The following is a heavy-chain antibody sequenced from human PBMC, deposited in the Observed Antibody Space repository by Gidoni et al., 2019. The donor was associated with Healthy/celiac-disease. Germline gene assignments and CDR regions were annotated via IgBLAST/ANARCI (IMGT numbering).Heavy chain of an antibody. V-gene: IGHV3-21*06. CDR3: ASGGPWFDP. D-gene: IGHD2-15*01. J-gene: IGHJ5*02. Sequence: EVQLVESGGGLVKPGGSWSVSCAASGFTFSSYSMNWVRQAPGKGLEWVSSISSSSSYIYYADSVKGRFTISRDNAKDSLYLQMNSLRAEDTAVYYCASGGPWFDPWGQGTLVTVSS. CDR1: GFTFSSYS. CDR2: ISSSSSYI.